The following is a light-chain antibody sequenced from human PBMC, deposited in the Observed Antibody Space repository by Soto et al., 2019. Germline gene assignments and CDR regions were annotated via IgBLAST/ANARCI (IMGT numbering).Light chain of an antibody. V-gene: IGLV2-14*01. CDR2: DVS. J-gene: IGLJ2*01. CDR3: SSYTGSRTLV. Sequence: QSALTQPASVSGSPGQSITISCSGTSSDVGGYNYVSWYQQNPGKAPKVMIYDVSSRPSGVSDRFSGSKSGNTASLTISGLQAEDEGDYYCSSYTGSRTLVFGGGTKLSGL. CDR1: SSDVGGYNY.